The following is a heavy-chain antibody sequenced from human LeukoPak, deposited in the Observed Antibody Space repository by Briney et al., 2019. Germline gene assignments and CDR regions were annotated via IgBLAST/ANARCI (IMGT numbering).Heavy chain of an antibody. D-gene: IGHD5-18*01. Sequence: SETLSLTCTVSGGSISSGGYYWSWIRQHPGKGLEWIGYIYYSGSTYYNPSLKSRVTISVDTSKNQFSLKLSSVTAADTAVYYCARGSGGYSYGIDYWGQGTLVTVSS. CDR2: IYYSGST. V-gene: IGHV4-31*03. CDR3: ARGSGGYSYGIDY. J-gene: IGHJ4*02. CDR1: GGSISSGGYY.